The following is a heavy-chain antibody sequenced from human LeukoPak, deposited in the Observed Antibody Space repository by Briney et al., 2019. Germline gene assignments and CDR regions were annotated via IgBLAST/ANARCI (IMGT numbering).Heavy chain of an antibody. Sequence: PGGSLRLSCAASGFSFRSYCMNCVRQAPGKGLEWVSSISSSSTYINYVDSVKGRFTISRDNAKKSLYLQMNSLRAEDTAVYYCARGVSAAGIHWFDPCSQGTLVTVSS. V-gene: IGHV3-21*01. CDR1: GFSFRSYC. D-gene: IGHD6-13*01. CDR3: ARGVSAAGIHWFDP. CDR2: ISSSSTYI. J-gene: IGHJ5*02.